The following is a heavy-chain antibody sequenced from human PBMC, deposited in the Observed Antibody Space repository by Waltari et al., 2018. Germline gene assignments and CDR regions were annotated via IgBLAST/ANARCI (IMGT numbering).Heavy chain of an antibody. D-gene: IGHD6-19*01. CDR2: IRGSGTT. CDR1: GFTFSIHE. CDR3: ARDPLSRVAVAGNLLKY. Sequence: EVQLVESGGDLVQPGGSLRLSCTASGFTFSIHEMNWVRQAPGRGLEWVAYIRGSGTTKYAESVKGRFTISRVNARDSLYLQRNSLRVEDTAIYYCARDPLSRVAVAGNLLKYWGQGTLVTVSS. V-gene: IGHV3-48*03. J-gene: IGHJ4*02.